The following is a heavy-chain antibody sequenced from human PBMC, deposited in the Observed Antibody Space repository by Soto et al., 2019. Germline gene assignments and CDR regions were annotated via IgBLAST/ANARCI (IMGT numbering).Heavy chain of an antibody. CDR3: ASPIEGMAATARYYYYGMDV. J-gene: IGHJ6*02. CDR1: GYTFTSYY. D-gene: IGHD6-25*01. V-gene: IGHV1-46*01. CDR2: INPSGGST. Sequence: ASVKVSCKXSGYTFTSYYMHWVRQAPGQGLEWMGIINPSGGSTSYAQKFQGRVTMTRDTSTSTVYMELSSLRSEDTAVYYCASPIEGMAATARYYYYGMDVWGQGTTVTVSS.